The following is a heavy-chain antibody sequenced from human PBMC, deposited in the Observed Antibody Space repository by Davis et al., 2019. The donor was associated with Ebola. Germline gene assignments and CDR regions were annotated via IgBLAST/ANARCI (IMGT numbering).Heavy chain of an antibody. CDR1: GFTFSSYS. CDR3: ARDNSGSWSYYGMDV. D-gene: IGHD1-26*01. V-gene: IGHV3-21*01. J-gene: IGHJ6*02. CDR2: ISSSSSYI. Sequence: GESLKISCAASGFTFSSYSMNWVRQAPGKGLEWVSSISSSSSYIYYADSVKGRFTISRDNAKNSLYLQMNSLRAEDTAVYYCARDNSGSWSYYGMDVWGQGTTVTVSS.